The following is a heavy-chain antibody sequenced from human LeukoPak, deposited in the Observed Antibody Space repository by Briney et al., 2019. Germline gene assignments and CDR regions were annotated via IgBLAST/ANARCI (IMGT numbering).Heavy chain of an antibody. V-gene: IGHV5-51*01. CDR1: ECDFANYW. CDR3: ARRKFSDTWFDP. Sequence: GESLRISCKGSECDFANYWIGWVRQMPGKGLEWMGIVYPAGSRIHYSPSFQGQVTMSVDRSISTAYLQWTSLKASDTAMYFCARRKFSDTWFDPWGQGTLVTASS. CDR2: VYPAGSRI. D-gene: IGHD1-14*01. J-gene: IGHJ5*02.